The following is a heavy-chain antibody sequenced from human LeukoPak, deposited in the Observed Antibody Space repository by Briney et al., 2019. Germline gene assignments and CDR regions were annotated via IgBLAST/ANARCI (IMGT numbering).Heavy chain of an antibody. CDR1: GFTFSSYS. CDR3: ARALEDIVVVVGHFDS. Sequence: PGGSLRLSCAASGFTFSSYSMNWVRQAPGKGLEWVSYISSSSSTIYYADSVKGRFTISRDNAKNSLYLQMNSLRAEDTAVYYCARALEDIVVVVGHFDSWGQGTLVTVSS. D-gene: IGHD2-15*01. CDR2: ISSSSSTI. J-gene: IGHJ4*02. V-gene: IGHV3-48*01.